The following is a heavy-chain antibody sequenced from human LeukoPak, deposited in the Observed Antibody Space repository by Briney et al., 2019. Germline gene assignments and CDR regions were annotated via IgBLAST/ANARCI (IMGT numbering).Heavy chain of an antibody. J-gene: IGHJ4*02. D-gene: IGHD3-22*01. Sequence: GSLSLSCAASGFTFSSYEMNWVRQAPGKGLEWVSYISSSGSTIYYADSVKGRFTISRDNAKNSLYLQMNSLRAEDTAVYYCARESYRGGYYFDYWGQGTLVTVSS. CDR1: GFTFSSYE. V-gene: IGHV3-48*03. CDR2: ISSSGSTI. CDR3: ARESYRGGYYFDY.